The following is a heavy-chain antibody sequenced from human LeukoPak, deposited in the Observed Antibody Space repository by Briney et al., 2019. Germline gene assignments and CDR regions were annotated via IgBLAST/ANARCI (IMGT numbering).Heavy chain of an antibody. Sequence: SETLSLTCTVSGGSITGYYWSWIRQPPGKGLEWIGYIYYSGSTDSNPSLKRRVTMSIDTSKKQFSLKLRSVTAADTAVYYCARDLRDGSGTYYNNWFDSWGQGTLVAVSS. D-gene: IGHD3-10*01. J-gene: IGHJ5*01. V-gene: IGHV4-59*12. CDR2: IYYSGST. CDR3: ARDLRDGSGTYYNNWFDS. CDR1: GGSITGYY.